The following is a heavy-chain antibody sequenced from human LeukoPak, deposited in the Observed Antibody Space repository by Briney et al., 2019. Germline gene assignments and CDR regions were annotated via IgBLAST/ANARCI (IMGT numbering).Heavy chain of an antibody. V-gene: IGHV4-39*07. CDR2: IYYSGST. D-gene: IGHD3-9*01. Sequence: SETLSLTCTVSGGSISSSSYYWGWIRQPPGKGLEWIGSIYYSGSTHYNPSLKSRVTISVDTSKNQFSLKLSSVTAADTAVYYCARTILTGYYKLAYFDYWGQGTLVSVSS. CDR1: GGSISSSSYY. J-gene: IGHJ4*02. CDR3: ARTILTGYYKLAYFDY.